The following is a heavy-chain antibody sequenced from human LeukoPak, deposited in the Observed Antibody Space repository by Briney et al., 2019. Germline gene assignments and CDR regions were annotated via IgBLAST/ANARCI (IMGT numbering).Heavy chain of an antibody. J-gene: IGHJ4*02. V-gene: IGHV3-23*01. CDR2: ITGSGGSI. CDR1: GFTFDDYG. CDR3: AKSAGRGWLLYYFDS. D-gene: IGHD5-12*01. Sequence: GGSLRLSCAASGFTFDDYGMSWVRQAPGKGLEWVSAITGSGGSIYYADSVKGRFTTSRDNSKNTLYLQMNSLRAEDTAVYYCAKSAGRGWLLYYFDSWGQGALVTVSS.